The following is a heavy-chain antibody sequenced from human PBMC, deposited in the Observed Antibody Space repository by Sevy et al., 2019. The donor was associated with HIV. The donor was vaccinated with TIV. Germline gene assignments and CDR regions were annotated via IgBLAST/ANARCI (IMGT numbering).Heavy chain of an antibody. J-gene: IGHJ4*02. Sequence: GGSLRLSCTASGFTFGDYAMSWFRQAPGKGLEWVGFTRSKAYGGTTEYAASVKGRFTISRDDSKSIAYLQMNSLKTEDTAVYYCTRRYYYDSSGYYQRDYWGQGTLVTVSS. V-gene: IGHV3-49*03. D-gene: IGHD3-22*01. CDR2: TRSKAYGGTT. CDR1: GFTFGDYA. CDR3: TRRYYYDSSGYYQRDY.